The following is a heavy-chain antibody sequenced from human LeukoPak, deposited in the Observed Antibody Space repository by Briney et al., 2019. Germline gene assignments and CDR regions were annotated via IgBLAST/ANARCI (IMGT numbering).Heavy chain of an antibody. CDR1: GYTFTISG. Sequence: ASVKVSCKASGYTFTISGAGWVRQAPGQGLEWRGWISAYNGNTNYAQNLQGRVTMTTDTSTNTAYMQLRSLRSDDTALYYCARVTKSYYSYDYMDVWGNGTTVTVSS. CDR3: ARVTKSYYSYDYMDV. D-gene: IGHD4-11*01. CDR2: ISAYNGNT. V-gene: IGHV1-18*01. J-gene: IGHJ6*03.